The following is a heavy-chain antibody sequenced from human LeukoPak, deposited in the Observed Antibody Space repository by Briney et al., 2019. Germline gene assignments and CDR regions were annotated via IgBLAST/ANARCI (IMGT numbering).Heavy chain of an antibody. CDR1: GFTVSSNY. D-gene: IGHD6-13*01. V-gene: IGHV3-53*01. J-gene: IGHJ5*02. CDR2: IYSGGST. CDR3: ARDVAATGWFDP. Sequence: GGSLRLSCAASGFTVSSNYMSWVRQAPGKGLEWVSVIYSGGSTYYADSEKGRFTISRDNSKNTLYLQMNSLRAEDTAVYYCARDVAATGWFDPWGQGTLVTVSS.